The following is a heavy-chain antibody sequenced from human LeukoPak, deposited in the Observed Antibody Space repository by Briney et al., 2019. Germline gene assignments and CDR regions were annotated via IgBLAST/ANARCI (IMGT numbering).Heavy chain of an antibody. CDR1: GYSFTGYW. CDR2: IYPGDSDT. J-gene: IGHJ4*02. CDR3: ARRVYCSSTSCYAEYYFDY. V-gene: IGHV5-51*01. D-gene: IGHD2-2*01. Sequence: GESLKISCKVSGYSFTGYWIAWVRQMPGKGLEWMGIIYPGDSDTRYSPSFQGQVTISADKSISTAYLQWSSLKASDTAMYYCARRVYCSSTSCYAEYYFDYWGQGTLVTVSS.